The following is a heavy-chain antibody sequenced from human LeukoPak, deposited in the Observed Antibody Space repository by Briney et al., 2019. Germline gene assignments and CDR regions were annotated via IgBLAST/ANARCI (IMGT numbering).Heavy chain of an antibody. CDR2: ISSSSSYI. CDR1: GFTFSSYS. V-gene: IGHV3-21*01. J-gene: IGHJ4*02. D-gene: IGHD2-15*01. Sequence: GGSLRLSCAASGFTFSSYSMNWVRQAPGKGLEWVSSISSSSSYIYYADSVKGRFTISRDNAKNSLYLQMNILRDEDTAVYYCARDRGYCSGGSCYDFGYWGQGTLVTVSS. CDR3: ARDRGYCSGGSCYDFGY.